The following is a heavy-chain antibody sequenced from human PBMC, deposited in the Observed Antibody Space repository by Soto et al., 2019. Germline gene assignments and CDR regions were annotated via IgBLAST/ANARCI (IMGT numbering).Heavy chain of an antibody. CDR3: ARDRGWLPYYFDY. D-gene: IGHD3-22*01. Sequence: EVQLVESGGGLVQPGGSLRLSCAASGFTFSSYSMNWVRQAPGKGLEWVSYISSSSSTIYYADSVKGRFTISRDNAKNSLYLQMNSLRAEDTAVYHCARDRGWLPYYFDYWGQGTLVTVSS. J-gene: IGHJ4*02. CDR2: ISSSSSTI. CDR1: GFTFSSYS. V-gene: IGHV3-48*01.